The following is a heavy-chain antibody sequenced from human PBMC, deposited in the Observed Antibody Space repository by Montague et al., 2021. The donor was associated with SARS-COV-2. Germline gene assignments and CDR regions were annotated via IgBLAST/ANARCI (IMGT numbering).Heavy chain of an antibody. J-gene: IGHJ4*02. CDR2: TYYRSKWYN. V-gene: IGHV6-1*01. D-gene: IGHD1-26*01. CDR3: ARTSASGDY. CDR1: GDSVSRNSAA. Sequence: IAGDSVSRNSAAWNWIRQSPSRGLEWLGRTYYRSKWYNDYAVSVKSRITINPDTSKNQISLQLNSVTSEDTAVYYCARTSASGDYWGQGTLVTVSS.